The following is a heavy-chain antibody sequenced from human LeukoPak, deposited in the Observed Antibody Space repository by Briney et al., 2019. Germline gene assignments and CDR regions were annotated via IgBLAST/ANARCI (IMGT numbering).Heavy chain of an antibody. V-gene: IGHV3-53*01. D-gene: IGHD6-13*01. CDR1: GFTVSSNY. CDR2: IYSGGST. CDR3: ARDPNLVAAAGYFDY. J-gene: IGHJ4*02. Sequence: AGSLRLFCAASGFTVSSNYMSWVRQAPGKGLEWVSVIYSGGSTYYADSVKGRFTISRDNSKNTLYLQMNSLRAEDTAVYYCARDPNLVAAAGYFDYWGQGTLVTVS.